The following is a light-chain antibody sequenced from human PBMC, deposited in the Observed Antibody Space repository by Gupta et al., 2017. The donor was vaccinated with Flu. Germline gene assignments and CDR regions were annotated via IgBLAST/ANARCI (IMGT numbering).Light chain of an antibody. CDR3: AAWDDSRDAVA. V-gene: IGLV1-44*01. Sequence: RVTIACSGSSSNIGGNHVNWFQQFPGRAPKALIHTTNQRPSGVSDRFSASKSGTSASIVISGIQADDEADYYCAAWDDSRDAVAFGGGTKVTVL. J-gene: IGLJ2*01. CDR2: TTN. CDR1: SSNIGGNH.